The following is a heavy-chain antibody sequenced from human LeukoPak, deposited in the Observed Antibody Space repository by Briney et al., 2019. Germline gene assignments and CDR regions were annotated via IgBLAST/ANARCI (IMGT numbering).Heavy chain of an antibody. Sequence: SETLSLTCTVSGGSTSSSSYYWGWIRQPPGKGLEWIGSIYYSGSTYYNPSLKSRVTISVDTSKNQFSLKLSSVTAADTAVYYCARLQLVGATCLDYWGQGTLVTVSS. J-gene: IGHJ4*02. V-gene: IGHV4-39*01. D-gene: IGHD1-26*01. CDR1: GGSTSSSSYY. CDR3: ARLQLVGATCLDY. CDR2: IYYSGST.